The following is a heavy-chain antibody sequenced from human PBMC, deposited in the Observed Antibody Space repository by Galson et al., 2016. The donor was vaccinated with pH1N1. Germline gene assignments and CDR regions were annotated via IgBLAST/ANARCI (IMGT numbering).Heavy chain of an antibody. J-gene: IGHJ3*02. V-gene: IGHV7-4-1*02. CDR3: ARETPSPSPTVLRYFDWSRGLSAFDM. CDR1: GFTFSNHG. D-gene: IGHD3-9*01. CDR2: INTKTGNP. Sequence: SVKVSCKASGFTFSNHGINWVRQAPGQGLEWMGWINTKTGNPTYAQGFTGRFVFSLDTSVNTAYLQTNSLKADVTAVYYCARETPSPSPTVLRYFDWSRGLSAFDMWGRGTLVTVSS.